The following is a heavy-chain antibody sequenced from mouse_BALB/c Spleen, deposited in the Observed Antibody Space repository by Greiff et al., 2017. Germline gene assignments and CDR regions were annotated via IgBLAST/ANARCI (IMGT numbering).Heavy chain of an antibody. CDR3: AREGDYYGSSPCAY. CDR1: GYSFTGYN. Sequence: VQLKESGPELGKPGASVKISCKASGYSFTGYNMYWVKQSHRKSLEWIGYIDPYNGGTSYNQKSKGKATLTVDKSSSTAYMHLNSLTSEDSAIYYCAREGDYYGSSPCAYWGQGTLVTVSA. D-gene: IGHD1-1*01. J-gene: IGHJ3*01. CDR2: IDPYNGGT. V-gene: IGHV1S135*01.